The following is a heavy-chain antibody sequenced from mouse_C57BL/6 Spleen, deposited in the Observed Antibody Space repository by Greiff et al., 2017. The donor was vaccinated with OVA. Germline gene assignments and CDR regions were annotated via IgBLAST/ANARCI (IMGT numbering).Heavy chain of an antibody. CDR1: GYSFTGYY. Sequence: VQLQQSGPELVKPGASVKISCKASGYSFTGYYMHWVKQSHGNILDWIGYIYPYNGVSSYNQKFKGKATLTVDKSSSTAYMELRSLTSEDSAVYYGARGGSNYEGGAMDYWGQGTSVTVSS. D-gene: IGHD2-5*01. CDR2: IYPYNGVS. CDR3: ARGGSNYEGGAMDY. J-gene: IGHJ4*01. V-gene: IGHV1-31*01.